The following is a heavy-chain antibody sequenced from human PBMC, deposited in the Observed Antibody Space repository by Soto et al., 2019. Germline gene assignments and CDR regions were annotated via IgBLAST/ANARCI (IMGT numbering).Heavy chain of an antibody. CDR1: GGTSSSYA. J-gene: IGHJ5*01. CDR3: ARSRNHPLGPNWFES. V-gene: IGHV1-69*13. D-gene: IGHD3-16*01. CDR2: IIPIFGTA. Sequence: SVKVSCKASGGTSSSYAISWVRQAPRQGLEWMRGIIPIFGTANYAQKCQGRVTITADECTSTAYMELSSLRSEDTAVYYCARSRNHPLGPNWFESWAQGTLVTVSA.